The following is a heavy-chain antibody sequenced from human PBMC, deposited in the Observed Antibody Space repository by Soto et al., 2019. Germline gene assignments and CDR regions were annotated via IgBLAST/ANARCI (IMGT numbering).Heavy chain of an antibody. J-gene: IGHJ2*01. Sequence: QVQLQESGPGLVKPSGTLSLTCAVSGDSTSNSNWWSWVRQPPGKGLEWIGEVHYSGSTNYNPSRKTRVTISIDTSKNHFALKVSSVTAADTAVYYCARRIYGDWYFDLWGRGTLVTVTS. CDR3: ARRIYGDWYFDL. V-gene: IGHV4-4*02. D-gene: IGHD3-16*01. CDR2: VHYSGST. CDR1: GDSTSNSNW.